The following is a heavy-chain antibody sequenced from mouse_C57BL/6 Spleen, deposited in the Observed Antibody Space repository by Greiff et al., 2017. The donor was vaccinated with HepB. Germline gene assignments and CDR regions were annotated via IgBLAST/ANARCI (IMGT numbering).Heavy chain of an antibody. CDR1: GYSFTGYY. CDR3: ARSTDY. J-gene: IGHJ2*01. Sequence: EVQLQQSGPELVKPGASVKISCKASGYSFTGYYMNWVKQSPEKSLEWIGEINPSTGGTTYNQKFKAKATLTVDKYSSTAYMQLKSLTSEDSAVYYCARSTDYWGQGTTLTVSS. CDR2: INPSTGGT. V-gene: IGHV1-42*01.